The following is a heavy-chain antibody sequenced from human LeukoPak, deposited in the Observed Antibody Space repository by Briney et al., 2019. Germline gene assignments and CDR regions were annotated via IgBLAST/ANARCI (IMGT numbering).Heavy chain of an antibody. CDR2: IYYSGST. D-gene: IGHD6-13*01. CDR3: ARGIDSTRWYLLSS. Sequence: SETLSLTCTVSGGSISSYYWSWIRQPPGKGLEWIGYIYYSGSTNYNPSLKSRVTISVDTSKNKFSLKLSSVTAADTAVYYCARGIDSTRWYLLSSGGQGPLSSVSP. J-gene: IGHJ4*02. V-gene: IGHV4-59*08. CDR1: GGSISSYY.